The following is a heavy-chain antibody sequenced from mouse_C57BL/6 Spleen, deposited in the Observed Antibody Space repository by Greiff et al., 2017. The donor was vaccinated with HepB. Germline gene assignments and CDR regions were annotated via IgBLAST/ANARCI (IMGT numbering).Heavy chain of an antibody. CDR3: ARQDYDGYFDY. D-gene: IGHD2-4*01. CDR2: ISSGGSYT. J-gene: IGHJ2*01. V-gene: IGHV5-6*01. Sequence: EVQRVESGGDLVKPGGSLKLSCAASGFTFSSYGMSWVRQTPDKRLEWVATISSGGSYTYYPDSVKGRFTISRDNAKNTLYLQMSSLKSEDTAMYYCARQDYDGYFDYWGQGTTLTVSS. CDR1: GFTFSSYG.